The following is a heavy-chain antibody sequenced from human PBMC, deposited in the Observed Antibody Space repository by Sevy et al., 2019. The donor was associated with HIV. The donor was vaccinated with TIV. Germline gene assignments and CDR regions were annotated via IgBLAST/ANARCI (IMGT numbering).Heavy chain of an antibody. CDR2: IYYSGST. D-gene: IGHD7-27*01. Sequence: SQTLSLTCTVSGGSISSSSYYWGWIRQPPGKGLEWIGSIYYSGSTYYNPSLKSRVTISVDTSKNQFSLKLSSVTAADTAVYYCARGGGLGMDRPIPFDYWGQGTLVTVSS. CDR1: GGSISSSSYY. V-gene: IGHV4-39*01. CDR3: ARGGGLGMDRPIPFDY. J-gene: IGHJ4*02.